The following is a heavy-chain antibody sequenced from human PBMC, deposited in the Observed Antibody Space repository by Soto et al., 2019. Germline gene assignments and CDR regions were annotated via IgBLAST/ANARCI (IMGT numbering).Heavy chain of an antibody. V-gene: IGHV1-18*01. CDR1: GYTFTSYG. D-gene: IGHD1-7*01. CDR3: ARDREYNWNYHWFDP. Sequence: QVQLVQSGAEVKKPGASVKVSCKASGYTFTSYGISWVRQAPGQGLEWMGWISTYNGNTNFTQKLQGRVTMTTDTSTSPAYMELRSLRSDDTAVYYCARDREYNWNYHWFDPWGQVTLVTVSS. CDR2: ISTYNGNT. J-gene: IGHJ5*02.